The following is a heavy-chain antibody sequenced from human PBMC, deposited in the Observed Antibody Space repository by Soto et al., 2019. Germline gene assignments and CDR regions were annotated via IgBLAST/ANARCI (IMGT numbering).Heavy chain of an antibody. CDR1: GDSVSSNSAA. CDR3: ARDTHHSSPSVYYMDV. J-gene: IGHJ6*03. V-gene: IGHV6-1*01. Sequence: PSQTLSLTCVISGDSVSSNSAAWNWIRQSPSRGLEWLGRTYYRSRWYNDYAVSVRSRITVNADTSKNQFSLHLNSVTPEDTAVYYCARDTHHSSPSVYYMDVWGKGTTVTVSS. D-gene: IGHD6-6*01. CDR2: TYYRSRWYN.